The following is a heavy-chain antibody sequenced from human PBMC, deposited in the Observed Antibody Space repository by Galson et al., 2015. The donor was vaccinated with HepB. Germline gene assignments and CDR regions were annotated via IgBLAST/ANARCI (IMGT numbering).Heavy chain of an antibody. CDR2: ISFDGRDA. V-gene: IGHV3-30*04. J-gene: IGHJ2*01. Sequence: SLRLSCAASGFTFAKFPMHWVRQAPGRGLEWLTFISFDGRDAYYADSVKGRFTVSRDNSQNMLYLQMDNLRIEDYAVYFCARHGVNYGDYVWYSDVWGRGTQVTVSS. CDR3: ARHGVNYGDYVWYSDV. D-gene: IGHD4-17*01. CDR1: GFTFAKFP.